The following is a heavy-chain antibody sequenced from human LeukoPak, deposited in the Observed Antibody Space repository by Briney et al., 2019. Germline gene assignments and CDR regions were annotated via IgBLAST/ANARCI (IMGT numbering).Heavy chain of an antibody. D-gene: IGHD6-13*01. CDR3: AKKSAAAGTGDYFDY. CDR1: GFTFDDYA. Sequence: GGSLRLSCAASGFTFDDYAMHWVRQAPGKGLEWVSGISWNSGSIGYADSVKGRFTISRDNAKNSLYLQMNSLRAEDTALYYCAKKSAAAGTGDYFDYWGQGTLVTVSS. V-gene: IGHV3-9*01. CDR2: ISWNSGSI. J-gene: IGHJ4*02.